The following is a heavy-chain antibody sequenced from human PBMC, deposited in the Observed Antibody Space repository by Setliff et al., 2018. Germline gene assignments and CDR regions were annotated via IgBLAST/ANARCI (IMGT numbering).Heavy chain of an antibody. J-gene: IGHJ6*03. D-gene: IGHD4-17*01. CDR1: GGSISSYY. CDR2: TYTSGST. CDR3: ARDHGDYGYYYYYMDV. Sequence: SETLSLTCTVSGGSISSYYWSWIRQPAGKGLEWIGRTYTSGSTNYNPSLKSRVTMSVDTSKNQFSLKLSSVTAADTAVYYCARDHGDYGYYYYYMDVWGKGTTVTVSS. V-gene: IGHV4-4*07.